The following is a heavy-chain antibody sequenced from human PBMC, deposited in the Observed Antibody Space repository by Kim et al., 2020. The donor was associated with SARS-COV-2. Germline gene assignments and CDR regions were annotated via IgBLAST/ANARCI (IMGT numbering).Heavy chain of an antibody. CDR3: ARDHVIVGATFDAFDI. CDR1: GGSISSYY. V-gene: IGHV4-59*01. Sequence: SETLSLTCTVSGGSISSYYWSWIRQPPGKGLEWIGYIYYSGSTNYNPSLKSRVTISVDTSKNQFSLKLSSVTAADTAVYYCARDHVIVGATFDAFDIWGQAA. CDR2: IYYSGST. D-gene: IGHD1-26*01. J-gene: IGHJ3*02.